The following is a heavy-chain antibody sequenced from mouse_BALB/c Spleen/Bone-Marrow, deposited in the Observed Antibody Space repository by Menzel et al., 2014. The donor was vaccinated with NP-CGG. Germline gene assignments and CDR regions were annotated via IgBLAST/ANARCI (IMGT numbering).Heavy chain of an antibody. D-gene: IGHD1-1*01. CDR3: ARRAYGGSYGFAY. V-gene: IGHV1-7*01. CDR2: INPSTDYT. J-gene: IGHJ3*01. Sequence: VQLQQSGAELAKPGASLKMSCKASGYTFTSYWMHWVKQRPGQGLEWIGYINPSTDYTEYNQKFKDKATLTADKSFSTAFMQLSSLTSEDSAVYYCARRAYGGSYGFAYWGQGTLVTVSA. CDR1: GYTFTSYW.